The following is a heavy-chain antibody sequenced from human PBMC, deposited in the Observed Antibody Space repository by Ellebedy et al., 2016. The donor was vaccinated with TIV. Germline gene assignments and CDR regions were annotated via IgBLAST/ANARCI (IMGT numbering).Heavy chain of an antibody. D-gene: IGHD2-15*01. CDR2: IRSKTYGGTT. Sequence: GESLKISCTASGSTFGDYVMSWFRQAPGKGLEWVGFIRSKTYGGTTEYAASVKGRFTISRDDSKSIAYLQMNTLKTEDTAVYYCTREIVVWGQGTLVTVSS. CDR3: TREIVV. J-gene: IGHJ4*02. CDR1: GSTFGDYV. V-gene: IGHV3-49*03.